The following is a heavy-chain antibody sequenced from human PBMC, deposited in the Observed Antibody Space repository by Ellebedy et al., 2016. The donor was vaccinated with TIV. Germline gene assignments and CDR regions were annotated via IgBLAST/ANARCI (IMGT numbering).Heavy chain of an antibody. CDR1: GFTFSSYW. D-gene: IGHD7-27*01. Sequence: GGSLRLSXAASGFTFSSYWMNWVRQAPGKGLEWVANIEKHGNEKYYVDSMKGRFTIFRDNAKNSLYLQMNNLRAEDTAIYYCARNWGYFDYWGRGTLVTVSS. J-gene: IGHJ4*02. CDR3: ARNWGYFDY. V-gene: IGHV3-7*01. CDR2: IEKHGNEK.